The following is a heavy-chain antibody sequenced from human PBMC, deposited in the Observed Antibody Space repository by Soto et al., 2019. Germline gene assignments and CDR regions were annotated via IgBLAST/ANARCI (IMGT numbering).Heavy chain of an antibody. CDR3: ANDAERGYSGYEKKYSSGWYDY. CDR1: GFTFSSYA. J-gene: IGHJ4*02. Sequence: GGSLRLSCAASGFTFSSYAMSWVRQAPGKGLEWVSAISGSGGSTYYADSVKGRFTISRDNSKNTLYLQMNSLRAEDTAVYYCANDAERGYSGYEKKYSSGWYDYWGQGTLVTVSS. V-gene: IGHV3-23*01. D-gene: IGHD5-12*01. CDR2: ISGSGGST.